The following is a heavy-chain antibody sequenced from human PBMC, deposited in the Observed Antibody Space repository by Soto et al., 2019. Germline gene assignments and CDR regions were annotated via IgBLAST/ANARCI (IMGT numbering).Heavy chain of an antibody. CDR1: GFTFSSYE. Sequence: LRLSCAASGFTFSSYEMNWVRQAPGKGLEWVSYISSSGSTIYYADSVKGRFTISRDNAKNSLYLQMNSLRAEDTAVYYCARNIPYYYDSSGYRNAFDIWGQGTMVTVSS. D-gene: IGHD3-22*01. CDR2: ISSSGSTI. CDR3: ARNIPYYYDSSGYRNAFDI. J-gene: IGHJ3*02. V-gene: IGHV3-48*03.